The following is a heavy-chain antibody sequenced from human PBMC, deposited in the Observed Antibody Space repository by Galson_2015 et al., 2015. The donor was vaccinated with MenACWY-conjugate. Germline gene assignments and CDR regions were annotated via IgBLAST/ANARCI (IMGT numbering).Heavy chain of an antibody. D-gene: IGHD6-6*01. CDR1: GFTFSSYR. CDR3: AREVVGSSAF. J-gene: IGHJ4*02. CDR2: ISSSGGTI. Sequence: SLRLSCAASGFTFSSYRMNWARQAPGKGLEWVSYISSSGGTIYYVDSVKGRFTIARDNANNSLYLQMNSLRDEDTAIYYCAREVVGSSAFWGQGTLVTVSS. V-gene: IGHV3-48*02.